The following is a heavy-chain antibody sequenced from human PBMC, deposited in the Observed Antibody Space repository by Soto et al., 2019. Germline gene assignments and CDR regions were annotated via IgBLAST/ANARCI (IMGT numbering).Heavy chain of an antibody. V-gene: IGHV4-34*01. Sequence: SETLSLTCTVYGGSFSGYYWRWIRQPPGKGLEWIGEINHSGSTNYNPSLKSRVTISVDTSKNQFSLKLSSVTAADTAVYYCAREISSGYYSRYYYGMDVWGLGTTVTVSS. CDR2: INHSGST. J-gene: IGHJ6*02. CDR3: AREISSGYYSRYYYGMDV. D-gene: IGHD3-22*01. CDR1: GGSFSGYY.